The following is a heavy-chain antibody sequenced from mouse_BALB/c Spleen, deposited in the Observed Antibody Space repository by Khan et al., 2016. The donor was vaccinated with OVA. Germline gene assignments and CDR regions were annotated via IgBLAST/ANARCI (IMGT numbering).Heavy chain of an antibody. V-gene: IGHV1-69*02. Sequence: QVQLQQPGAELVKPGASVKLSCKASGYTFSSYWMHWVKQRPGQGLEWIGEIDPSDSHTNYNQKFKGKATLNVDKSSSTAYMHLSSLTSEDAAVYYCARSYYYGSSTWFADWGQGTLVTGSA. J-gene: IGHJ3*01. D-gene: IGHD1-1*01. CDR3: ARSYYYGSSTWFAD. CDR2: IDPSDSHT. CDR1: GYTFSSYW.